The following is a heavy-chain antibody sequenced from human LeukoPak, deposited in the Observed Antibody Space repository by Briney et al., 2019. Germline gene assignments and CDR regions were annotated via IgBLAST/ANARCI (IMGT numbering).Heavy chain of an antibody. CDR3: TKSDGYGLIRI. J-gene: IGHJ3*02. CDR1: GDSITGYY. D-gene: IGHD3-10*01. Sequence: PSETLSLTCSVSGDSITGYYWGWLRQPPGKGLEGIGNIYYTGNTYYNSSLKSRVTISLDTSKNPFSLQVISLTAADTAAYYCTKSDGYGLIRICGRGTMVTVSS. V-gene: IGHV4-39*07. CDR2: IYYTGNT.